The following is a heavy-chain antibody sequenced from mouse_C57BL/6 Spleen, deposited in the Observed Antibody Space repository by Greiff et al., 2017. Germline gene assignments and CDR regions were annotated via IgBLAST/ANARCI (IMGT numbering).Heavy chain of an antibody. CDR2: INPSNGGT. CDR1: GYTFTSSW. V-gene: IGHV1-53*01. Sequence: QVQLQQPGTELVKPGASVKLSCKASGYTFTSSWMHWVKQRPGQGLEWIGNINPSNGGTNYNEKFKSKATLTVDKSSSTAYMQLSSLTSEDSAVYYCARGEGRLAWFAYWGQGTLVTVSA. CDR3: ARGEGRLAWFAY. J-gene: IGHJ3*01. D-gene: IGHD2-4*01.